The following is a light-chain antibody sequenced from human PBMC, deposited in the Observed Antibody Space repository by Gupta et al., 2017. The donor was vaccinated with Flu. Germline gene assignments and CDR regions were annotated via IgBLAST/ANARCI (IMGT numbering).Light chain of an antibody. J-gene: IGKJ2*01. Sequence: ISCRSSQSLLHSNGYNYLDWYLQKPGQSPQLLIYLGSNRASGVPDRFSGSGSGTDFTLKISRVEAEDVGVYYCMQALQTPNTFGQGTKLEIK. CDR3: MQALQTPNT. V-gene: IGKV2-28*01. CDR1: QSLLHSNGYNY. CDR2: LGS.